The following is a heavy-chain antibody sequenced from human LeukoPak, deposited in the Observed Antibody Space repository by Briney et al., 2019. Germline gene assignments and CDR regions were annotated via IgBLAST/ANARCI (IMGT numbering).Heavy chain of an antibody. CDR3: ARGNYGMDV. Sequence: GGSLRLSCAASGFAFSTYGMSWVRQAPGKGLEWVSAISGSGDTTYYAASVKGRFTISRDNSKNTLYLQMNILRAEDTAVYYCARGNYGMDVWGQGTTVTVSS. CDR1: GFAFSTYG. J-gene: IGHJ6*02. D-gene: IGHD5-24*01. CDR2: ISGSGDTT. V-gene: IGHV3-23*01.